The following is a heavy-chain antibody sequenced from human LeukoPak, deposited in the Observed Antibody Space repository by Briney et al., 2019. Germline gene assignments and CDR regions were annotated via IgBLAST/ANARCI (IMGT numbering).Heavy chain of an antibody. Sequence: SETLSLTCAVYGGSFSGYYWSWIRQPPGKELEWIGEINHSGSTNYNPSLKSRVTISVDTSKNQFSLKLSSVTAADTAVYYCARRWLAVAGKPTRRFDPWGQGTLVTVSS. CDR3: ARRWLAVAGKPTRRFDP. CDR1: GGSFSGYY. D-gene: IGHD6-19*01. J-gene: IGHJ5*02. V-gene: IGHV4-34*01. CDR2: INHSGST.